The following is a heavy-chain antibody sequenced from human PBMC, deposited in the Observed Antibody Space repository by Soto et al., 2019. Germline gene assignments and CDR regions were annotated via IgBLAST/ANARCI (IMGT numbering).Heavy chain of an antibody. Sequence: VGSLRLSCAASGFTFSSYSMNWVRQAPGKGLEWVSLVSFDSNYIYYADSVKGRFTISRDNAKNSVYLQMNSLRAEDTAVYYCAREGGWQLYFDYWGQGALVTVSS. V-gene: IGHV3-21*01. CDR2: VSFDSNYI. CDR3: AREGGWQLYFDY. J-gene: IGHJ4*02. D-gene: IGHD6-13*01. CDR1: GFTFSSYS.